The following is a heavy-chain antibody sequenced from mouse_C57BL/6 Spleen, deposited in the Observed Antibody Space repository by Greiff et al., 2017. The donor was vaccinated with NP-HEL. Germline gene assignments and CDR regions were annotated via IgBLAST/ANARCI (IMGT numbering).Heavy chain of an antibody. V-gene: IGHV1-82*01. J-gene: IGHJ4*01. CDR3: ARDTLYAMDY. Sequence: QVQLQQPGAELVRPGSSVKISCKASGYAFSSSWMNWVKQRPGKGLEWIGRIYPGDGDTNYNGKFKGKATLTADKSSSTAYMQLSSLTSEDSAVYFCARDTLYAMDYWGQGTSVTVSS. CDR2: IYPGDGDT. CDR1: GYAFSSSW.